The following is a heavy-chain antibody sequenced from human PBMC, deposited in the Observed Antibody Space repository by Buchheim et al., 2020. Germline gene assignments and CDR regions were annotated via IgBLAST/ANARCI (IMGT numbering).Heavy chain of an antibody. Sequence: QVQLVESGGGVVQPGRSLRLSCAASGFTFSSYGMHWVRQAPGKGLEWVAFIRYDGCNKYYADSVKGRFTISRDNSKNTLYLQMNSLRAEDTAVYYCAKTIAAAPTGWFDPWGQGTL. CDR2: IRYDGCNK. D-gene: IGHD6-13*01. J-gene: IGHJ5*02. CDR1: GFTFSSYG. V-gene: IGHV3-30*02. CDR3: AKTIAAAPTGWFDP.